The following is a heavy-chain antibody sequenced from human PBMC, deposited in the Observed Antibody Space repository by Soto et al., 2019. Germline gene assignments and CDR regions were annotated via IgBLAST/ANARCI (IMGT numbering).Heavy chain of an antibody. Sequence: PGGSLRLSCAASGFTCSSYGMHWVRQAPGKGLEWVAVIWYDGSNKYYADSVKGRFTISRDNSKNTLYLQMNSLRAEDTAVYYCARGYYYDSSGPSERYYYYYGMDVWGQGTTVTVSS. CDR3: ARGYYYDSSGPSERYYYYYGMDV. CDR2: IWYDGSNK. J-gene: IGHJ6*02. CDR1: GFTCSSYG. V-gene: IGHV3-33*01. D-gene: IGHD3-22*01.